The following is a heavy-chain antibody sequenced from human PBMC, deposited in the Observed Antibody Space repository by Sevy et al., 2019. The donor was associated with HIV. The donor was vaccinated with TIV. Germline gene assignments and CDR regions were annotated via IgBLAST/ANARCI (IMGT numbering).Heavy chain of an antibody. CDR2: ISWNSGSI. J-gene: IGHJ4*02. D-gene: IGHD5-18*01. V-gene: IGHV3-9*01. Sequence: GGSLRLSCAASGFTFDDYAMHWVRQAPGKGLEWVSGISWNSGSIGYADSVKGRFTISRDTAKNSLYLQMNSLRAEDTALYYCAKDIRATYGYPNFDYWVQGTLVTVSS. CDR3: AKDIRATYGYPNFDY. CDR1: GFTFDDYA.